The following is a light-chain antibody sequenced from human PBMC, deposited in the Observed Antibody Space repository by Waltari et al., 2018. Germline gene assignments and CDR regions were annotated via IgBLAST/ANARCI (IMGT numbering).Light chain of an antibody. CDR3: CSFAGTSWV. Sequence: QSALTQPRSVSGSPGQSVTLSCTGTSYDVGGSNYVSWYQQYPGKAPKVMIYDVSKRPSGVTDRFSGSKSGNTASLTISGLQAEDEADYYCCSFAGTSWVFGGGTKVTVL. CDR2: DVS. CDR1: SYDVGGSNY. J-gene: IGLJ3*02. V-gene: IGLV2-11*01.